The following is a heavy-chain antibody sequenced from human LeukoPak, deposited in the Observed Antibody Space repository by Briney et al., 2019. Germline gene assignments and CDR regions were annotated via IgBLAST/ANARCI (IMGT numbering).Heavy chain of an antibody. CDR2: INPNSGGT. CDR3: ARSDIVATITFDY. D-gene: IGHD5-12*01. CDR1: GYTFTGYY. Sequence: GGSVKVSCKASGYTFTGYYMHWVRQAPGQGLEWVGWINPNSGGTNYAQKFQGRVTMTRDTSISTAYMELSRLRSDDTAVYYCARSDIVATITFDYWGQGTLVTVSS. J-gene: IGHJ4*02. V-gene: IGHV1-2*02.